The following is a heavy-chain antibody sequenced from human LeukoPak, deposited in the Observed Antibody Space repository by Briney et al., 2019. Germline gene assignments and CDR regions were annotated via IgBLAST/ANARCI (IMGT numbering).Heavy chain of an antibody. V-gene: IGHV3-15*01. Sequence: PGGSLRLSCAASGFTFRNAWMNWVRQAPGKGLEWVGRIKSKSDGGTTDYAAPVKGRFTISRDDSKNTLYLQMNGLKTEDTAVYYCTTDLLDIVAVPLTMRYFQYWGQGTLVTVSS. CDR1: GFTFRNAW. J-gene: IGHJ1*01. D-gene: IGHD2-2*01. CDR3: TTDLLDIVAVPLTMRYFQY. CDR2: IKSKSDGGTT.